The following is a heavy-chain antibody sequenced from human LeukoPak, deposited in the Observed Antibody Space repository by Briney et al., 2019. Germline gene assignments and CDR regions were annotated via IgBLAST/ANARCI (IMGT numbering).Heavy chain of an antibody. CDR2: ISSSGSTI. CDR3: ARDKVGYYYDSSGYYNWFDP. J-gene: IGHJ5*02. V-gene: IGHV3-48*03. Sequence: HPGGSLRLSCAASGFTFSSYEMNWVRQAPGKGLEWVSYISSSGSTIYYADSVKGRFTISRDNSKNTLYLQMNSLRAEDTAVYYCARDKVGYYYDSSGYYNWFDPWGQGTLVTVSS. CDR1: GFTFSSYE. D-gene: IGHD3-22*01.